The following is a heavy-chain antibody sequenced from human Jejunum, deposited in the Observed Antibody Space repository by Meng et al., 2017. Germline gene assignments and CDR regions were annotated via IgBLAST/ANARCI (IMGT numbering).Heavy chain of an antibody. CDR1: GGSISRSPYF. D-gene: IGHD3-3*01. CDR3: ARQPSGPYPVSWFDP. V-gene: IGHV4-39*01. Sequence: QVQLQESGPGLVKPSETLSLSCTVSGGSISRSPYFWDWLRQPPGKGLEWIGSIHYRGNTYYNPSLKSRVTISADTSRNQFSVSLSSVTVADTAVYYCARQPSGPYPVSWFDPWGQGTLVTVSS. J-gene: IGHJ5*02. CDR2: IHYRGNT.